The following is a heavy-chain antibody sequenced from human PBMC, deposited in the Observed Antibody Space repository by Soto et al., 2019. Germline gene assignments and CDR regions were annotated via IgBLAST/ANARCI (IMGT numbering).Heavy chain of an antibody. CDR1: GVSVSNGSYY. Sequence: QVQLQESGPGVVKPSETLSLTCTVSGVSVSNGSYYWSWIRQPPGKGLEWIGVIYYTGSTNSNPSLKSRVTISVDTCQNQLTLKLTSVTAADTAVYYCARSGSYVRDAFDIWGQGTLVTVSS. CDR2: IYYTGST. J-gene: IGHJ3*02. D-gene: IGHD1-26*01. CDR3: ARSGSYVRDAFDI. V-gene: IGHV4-61*01.